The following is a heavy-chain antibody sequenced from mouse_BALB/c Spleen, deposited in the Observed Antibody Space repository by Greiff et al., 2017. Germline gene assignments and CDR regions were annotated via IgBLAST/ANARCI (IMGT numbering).Heavy chain of an antibody. D-gene: IGHD2-4*01. CDR1: GFTFSSYS. Sequence: EVKLVESGGGLVKPGGSLKLSCAASGFTFSSYSMSWVRQTPEKRLEWVASISSGGSTYYSDSVKGRFTISRDNARNILYLQMSSLRSEDTAMYYCARAAYDDDEDWFAYWGQGTLVTVSA. CDR3: ARAAYDDDEDWFAY. J-gene: IGHJ3*01. CDR2: ISSGGST. V-gene: IGHV5-6-5*01.